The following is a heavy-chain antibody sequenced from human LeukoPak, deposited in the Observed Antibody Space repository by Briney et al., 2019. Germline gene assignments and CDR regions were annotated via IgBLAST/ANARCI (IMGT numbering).Heavy chain of an antibody. CDR2: IYYSGST. CDR3: ARPGYTSSPDDAFDI. V-gene: IGHV4-39*01. J-gene: IGHJ3*02. CDR1: GGSISSSSYY. Sequence: SETLSLTCTVSGGSISSSSYYWGWIRQPPGKGLEWIGSIYYSGSTYYNPSLKSRVTISVDTSKNQFSLKLSSVTAADTAVYYCARPGYTSSPDDAFDIWGQGTMVTVSS. D-gene: IGHD6-6*01.